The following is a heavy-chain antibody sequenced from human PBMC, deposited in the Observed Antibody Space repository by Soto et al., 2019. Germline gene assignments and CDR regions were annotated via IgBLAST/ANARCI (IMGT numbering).Heavy chain of an antibody. J-gene: IGHJ4*02. Sequence: EVQLVESGGGLVQPGGSLRLSCAASGFTFSSYSMNWVRQAPGKGLEWVSYISSSSSTIYYADSVKGRFTISRDNAKNSLYLQMNSLRDEDTAVYYCAGGNEGASQCPSYYFAYWGQGTLVTVSS. CDR3: AGGNEGASQCPSYYFAY. CDR1: GFTFSSYS. V-gene: IGHV3-48*02. CDR2: ISSSSSTI. D-gene: IGHD1-26*01.